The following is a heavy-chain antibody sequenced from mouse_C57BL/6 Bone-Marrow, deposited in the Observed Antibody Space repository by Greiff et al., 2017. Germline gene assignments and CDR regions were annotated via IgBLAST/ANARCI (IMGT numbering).Heavy chain of an antibody. V-gene: IGHV1-72*01. CDR2: IDPNSGGT. Sequence: RGLEWIGRIDPNSGGTKYNEKFKSKATLTVDKPSSTAYMQLSSLTSEDSAVYYCAWARNWFAYWGQGPLVTVSA. CDR3: AWARNWFAY. J-gene: IGHJ3*01.